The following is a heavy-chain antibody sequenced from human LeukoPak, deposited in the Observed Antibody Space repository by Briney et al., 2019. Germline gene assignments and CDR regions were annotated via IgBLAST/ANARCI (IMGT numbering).Heavy chain of an antibody. Sequence: GGFLRLSCAASGFTFSSYAMSWVRQAPGKGLEWVSAISGSGGSTYYADSVKGRFTISRDNSKNTLYLQMNSLRAEDTAVYYCAKIRYDFWSGRVNTYYFDYWGQGTLVTVSS. V-gene: IGHV3-23*01. CDR2: ISGSGGST. J-gene: IGHJ4*02. D-gene: IGHD3-3*01. CDR3: AKIRYDFWSGRVNTYYFDY. CDR1: GFTFSSYA.